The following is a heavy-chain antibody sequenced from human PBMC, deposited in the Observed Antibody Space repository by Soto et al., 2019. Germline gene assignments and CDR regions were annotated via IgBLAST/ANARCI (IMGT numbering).Heavy chain of an antibody. CDR1: GFTFSSYS. Sequence: GESLKISCAASGFTFSSYSMNWVRQAPGKGLEWVSSISSSSSYIYYADSVKGRFTISRDNAKNSLYLQMNSLRAEDTAVYYCAMVREDWFDPWGQGTLVTVSS. J-gene: IGHJ5*02. D-gene: IGHD6-13*01. V-gene: IGHV3-21*01. CDR3: AMVREDWFDP. CDR2: ISSSSSYI.